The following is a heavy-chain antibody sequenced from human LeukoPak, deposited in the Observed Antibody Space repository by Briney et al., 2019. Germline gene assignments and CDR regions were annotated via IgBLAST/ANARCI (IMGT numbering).Heavy chain of an antibody. D-gene: IGHD2-15*01. CDR2: ISGSGGST. Sequence: GGSLRLSCAASGFTFRSYAMSWVRQAPGKGLEWVSAISGSGGSTYYADSVKGRFTISRDNSKNTLYLQMNSLRAEDTAVYSCAKDVCSGGSCYQLDSWGQGTLVTVSS. CDR3: AKDVCSGGSCYQLDS. V-gene: IGHV3-23*01. CDR1: GFTFRSYA. J-gene: IGHJ4*02.